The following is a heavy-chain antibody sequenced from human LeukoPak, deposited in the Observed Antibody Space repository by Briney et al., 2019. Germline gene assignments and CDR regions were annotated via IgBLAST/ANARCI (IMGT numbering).Heavy chain of an antibody. CDR1: GYTFTGYY. J-gene: IGHJ4*02. Sequence: ASVKVSCKASGYTFTGYYMHWVRQAPGQGLEWMGWLNPNSGGTNYAQKFQGWVTMTRDTSISTAYMELSRLRSDDTAVYYCARGYDILTGYYPYFDYWGQGTLVTVSS. V-gene: IGHV1-2*04. CDR2: LNPNSGGT. CDR3: ARGYDILTGYYPYFDY. D-gene: IGHD3-9*01.